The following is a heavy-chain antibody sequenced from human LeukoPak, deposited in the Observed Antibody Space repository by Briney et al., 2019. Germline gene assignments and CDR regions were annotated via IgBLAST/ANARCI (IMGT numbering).Heavy chain of an antibody. Sequence: SETLSLTCTVSGYSISSGYYWGWIRQPPGKGLEWIGSIYHSGSTYYNPSLKSRVTISVDTSKNQFSLKLSSVTAADTAVYYCAREPRYYYGSGSYYNEGFDYWGQGTLVTVSS. CDR1: GYSISSGYY. V-gene: IGHV4-38-2*02. J-gene: IGHJ4*02. D-gene: IGHD3-10*01. CDR3: AREPRYYYGSGSYYNEGFDY. CDR2: IYHSGST.